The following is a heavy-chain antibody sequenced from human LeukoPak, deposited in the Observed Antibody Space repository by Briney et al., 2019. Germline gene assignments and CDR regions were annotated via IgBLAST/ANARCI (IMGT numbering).Heavy chain of an antibody. J-gene: IGHJ6*02. V-gene: IGHV3-21*01. CDR3: ARHFVAAAGRTSLPQGYYYYYGMVV. CDR1: GFTFSSYC. D-gene: IGHD6-13*01. CDR2: IPSNSSYI. Sequence: GGSLRLSCAASGFTFSSYCMNWVRQAPGKGLEWVSCIPSNSSYIIYADSVKGRFTISRDNAKNTLYLQMNSLRAEDTAVYYCARHFVAAAGRTSLPQGYYYYYGMVVWGQGTTVSVSS.